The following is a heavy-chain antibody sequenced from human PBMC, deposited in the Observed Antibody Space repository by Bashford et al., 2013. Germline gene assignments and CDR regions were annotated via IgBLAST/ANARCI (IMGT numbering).Heavy chain of an antibody. V-gene: IGHV5-51*01. CDR2: IYPGDSDT. D-gene: IGHD5-12*01. CDR3: ARRAGSYEYFDS. J-gene: IGHJ4*02. Sequence: WVRQMPGKGLELMGIIYPGDSDTRYSPSFQGQVTISADKSISTAYLQWSSLRASDTTMYYCARRAGSYEYFDSWGQGPWSPSPQ.